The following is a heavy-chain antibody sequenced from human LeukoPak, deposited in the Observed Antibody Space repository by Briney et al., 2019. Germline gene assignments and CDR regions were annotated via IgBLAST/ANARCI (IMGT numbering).Heavy chain of an antibody. CDR1: GGTFSSYA. CDR2: IIPIFGIA. V-gene: IGHV1-69*04. J-gene: IGHJ2*01. D-gene: IGHD5-18*01. Sequence: GSSVKVSCKASGGTFSSYAISWVRQAPGQGLEWMGRIIPIFGIANYAQKFQGRVTITADKSTSTAYMELSSLRSEDTAVYYCARGSDTAMDPDWYLDLWGRGTLVTVSS. CDR3: ARGSDTAMDPDWYLDL.